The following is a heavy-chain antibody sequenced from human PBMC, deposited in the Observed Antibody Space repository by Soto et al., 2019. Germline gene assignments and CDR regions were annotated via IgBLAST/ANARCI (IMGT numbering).Heavy chain of an antibody. D-gene: IGHD3-16*01. Sequence: QVQLVQSGAEVKKPGASVTVSCKASGYTFTSYDINWVRQATGQGLEWMGWMNSNSGNTGYAQKFQGRVTTPRNTTRTTAYMELSSLSSEGTAVYYCARERGRGGANYWGQGTLVTVPS. V-gene: IGHV1-8*01. CDR3: ARERGRGGANY. J-gene: IGHJ4*02. CDR1: GYTFTSYD. CDR2: MNSNSGNT.